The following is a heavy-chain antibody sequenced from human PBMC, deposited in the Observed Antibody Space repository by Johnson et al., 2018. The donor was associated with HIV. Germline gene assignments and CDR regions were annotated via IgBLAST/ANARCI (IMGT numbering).Heavy chain of an antibody. CDR1: GFTFSSYA. V-gene: IGHV3-30-3*01. J-gene: IGHJ3*02. CDR2: ISYDGNNK. Sequence: QVQLVESGGGVVQPGRSLRLSCASSGFTFSSYAMHWVRQAPGKGLKWVAVISYDGNNKYYADSVKGRFTISRDNSKNTLYLQINSLRAEDTAVYDCARVSSSVTTARYGAFDIWGQGTMVIVSS. D-gene: IGHD4-17*01. CDR3: ARVSSSVTTARYGAFDI.